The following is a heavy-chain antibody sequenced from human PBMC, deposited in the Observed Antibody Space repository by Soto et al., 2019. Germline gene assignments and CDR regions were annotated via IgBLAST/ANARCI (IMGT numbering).Heavy chain of an antibody. J-gene: IGHJ6*02. CDR1: GLSFSDYD. D-gene: IGHD1-26*01. CDR3: ARAQSRTWNGRGYGLDV. CDR2: IASSGEK. V-gene: IGHV3-13*01. Sequence: GGSLRLSCAAPGLSFSDYDMHWVRQVKGQRLEWVAVIASSGEKKYSNSVKGRFTISRDSAKRSLFLQMNSLRVGDTAVYYCARAQSRTWNGRGYGLDVWGRGTTVTVSS.